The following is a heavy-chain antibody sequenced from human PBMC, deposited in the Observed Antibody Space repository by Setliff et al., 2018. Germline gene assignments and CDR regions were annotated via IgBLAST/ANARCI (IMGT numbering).Heavy chain of an antibody. V-gene: IGHV4-59*01. J-gene: IGHJ4*02. CDR2: LYYSGTT. CDR1: GASISGYY. D-gene: IGHD3-22*01. Sequence: LSLTCSVSGASISGYYWSWIRQSPTKGLEWIGSLYYSGTTSYNPSLKSRVTMSADTSKRQFFLKLSSVTTADTALYYCAREGDTSGYYYGGGFDYWGQGIPVTVSS. CDR3: AREGDTSGYYYGGGFDY.